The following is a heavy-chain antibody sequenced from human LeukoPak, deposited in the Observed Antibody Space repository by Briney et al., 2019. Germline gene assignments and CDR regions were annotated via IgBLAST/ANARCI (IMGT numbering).Heavy chain of an antibody. J-gene: IGHJ4*02. V-gene: IGHV4-31*03. CDR3: ATGDPESDFWSGYYRD. Sequence: SETLSLTCTVSGGSISSGGYYWSWIRQHPGKGLEWIGYIYYSGSTYYNPSLKSRVTISVDTSKNQFSLKLSSVTAADTAVYYCATGDPESDFWSGYYRDWGQGTLVTVSS. CDR2: IYYSGST. CDR1: GGSISSGGYY. D-gene: IGHD3-3*01.